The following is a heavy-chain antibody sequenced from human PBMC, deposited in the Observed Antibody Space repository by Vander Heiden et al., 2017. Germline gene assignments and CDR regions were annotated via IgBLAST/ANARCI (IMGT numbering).Heavy chain of an antibody. Sequence: EVQLVESGGGLVQPGGSLRLSCAASGFTFSSYDMHWVRQATGKGLEWVSAIGTAGDTYYPGSVKGRFTISRENAKNSLYLQMNNLRAGDTAVYYCARGGLAGTSPYYYYYGMDVWGQGTTVTVSS. V-gene: IGHV3-13*01. D-gene: IGHD6-19*01. CDR3: ARGGLAGTSPYYYYYGMDV. J-gene: IGHJ6*02. CDR1: GFTFSSYD. CDR2: IGTAGDT.